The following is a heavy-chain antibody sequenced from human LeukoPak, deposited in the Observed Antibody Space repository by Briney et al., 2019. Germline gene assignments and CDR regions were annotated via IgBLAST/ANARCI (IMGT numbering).Heavy chain of an antibody. CDR1: GFTFSSFG. Sequence: GGSLRLSCLASGFTFSSFGMHWVRQAPGKGLECVAFIPHDGSNKHYADSVSGRFTISRDNSGNTLYLQMNSLRTEDTAVYYCAKKWEYCTSAGCYSGLLDFWGQGTLVTVSS. CDR2: IPHDGSNK. D-gene: IGHD2-15*01. J-gene: IGHJ4*02. V-gene: IGHV3-30*02. CDR3: AKKWEYCTSAGCYSGLLDF.